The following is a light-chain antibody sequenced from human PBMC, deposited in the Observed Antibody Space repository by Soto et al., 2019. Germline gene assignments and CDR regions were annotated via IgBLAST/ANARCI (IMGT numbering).Light chain of an antibody. V-gene: IGKV3-20*01. Sequence: EIVLMQSPGTLSLSPGERSTLACRASQSVSNNYLAWYQQKPGQAPRLVIYGASSRATGIPDRFSGSGSGTDFTLTISRLEPEDFAVYYCQQYGSLWTFGQGTKVDIK. CDR1: QSVSNNY. J-gene: IGKJ1*01. CDR2: GAS. CDR3: QQYGSLWT.